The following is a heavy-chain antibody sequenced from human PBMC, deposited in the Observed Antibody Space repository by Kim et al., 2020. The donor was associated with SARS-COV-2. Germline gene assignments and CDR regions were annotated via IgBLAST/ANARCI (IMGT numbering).Heavy chain of an antibody. D-gene: IGHD4-17*01. CDR1: GFTFSSYA. CDR2: ISGSGGST. CDR3: AKDLRYGDYPMRAFDI. V-gene: IGHV3-23*01. J-gene: IGHJ3*02. Sequence: GGSLRLSCAASGFTFSSYAMSWVRQAPGKGLEWVSAISGSGGSTYYADSVKGRFTISRDNSKNTLYLQMNSLRAEDTAVYYCAKDLRYGDYPMRAFDIWGQGTMVTVSS.